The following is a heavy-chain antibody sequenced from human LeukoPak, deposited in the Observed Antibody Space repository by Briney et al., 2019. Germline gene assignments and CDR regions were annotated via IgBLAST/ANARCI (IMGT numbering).Heavy chain of an antibody. CDR1: GFTFSSYS. Sequence: GGSLRLSCAASGFTFSSYSMNWVRQAPGKGLEWVSSISSSSSYIYYADSVKGLYTISRDNAKNALYLQMNSLRAEDTAVYYWARDRDSVVVPAAAPFDYWGQGTLVTVSS. V-gene: IGHV3-21*01. CDR3: ARDRDSVVVPAAAPFDY. J-gene: IGHJ4*02. CDR2: ISSSSSYI. D-gene: IGHD2-2*01.